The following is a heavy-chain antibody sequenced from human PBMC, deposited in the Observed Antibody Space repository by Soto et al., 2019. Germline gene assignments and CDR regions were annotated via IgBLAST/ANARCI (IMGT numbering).Heavy chain of an antibody. CDR1: GGTFSSYA. J-gene: IGHJ3*02. D-gene: IGHD2-8*01. CDR2: IIPIFGTA. CDR3: ARSVVLMVYADDACDI. V-gene: IGHV1-69*06. Sequence: QVQLVQSGAEVKKPGSSVKVSCKASGGTFSSYAISWVRQAPGQGLEWMGGIIPIFGTANYAQKFQGRVTITADKSTSTGYMELSSLRSEDTAVYYCARSVVLMVYADDACDIWGQGTMVTVSS.